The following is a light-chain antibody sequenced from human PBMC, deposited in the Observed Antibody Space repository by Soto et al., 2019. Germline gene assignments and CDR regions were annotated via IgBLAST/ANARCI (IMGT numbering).Light chain of an antibody. CDR1: QSINEW. V-gene: IGKV1-5*01. Sequence: DIQMTQSPSTLSASVGDRIVITCRASQSINEWLAWYQQKPGKAPTLLISDAANLESGVPSRFSGSGSGTEFTLTINSLQPDDFATYFCQHYSTYPSTFGQGTKLEMK. CDR3: QHYSTYPST. CDR2: DAA. J-gene: IGKJ2*01.